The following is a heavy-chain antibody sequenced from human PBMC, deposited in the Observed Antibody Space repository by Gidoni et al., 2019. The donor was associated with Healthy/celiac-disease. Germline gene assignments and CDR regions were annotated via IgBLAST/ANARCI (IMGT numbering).Heavy chain of an antibody. CDR1: GGSISSYY. Sequence: QVQLQESGPGLVKPSETLSLTCTVSGGSISSYYWSWIRQPPGKGLEWIGYIYYSGSTNYNPSLKSRVTISVDTSKNQFSLKLSSVTAADTAVYYCARTTYYYDSSGYYQPYYFDYWGQGTLVTVSS. V-gene: IGHV4-59*01. CDR3: ARTTYYYDSSGYYQPYYFDY. CDR2: IYYSGST. J-gene: IGHJ4*02. D-gene: IGHD3-22*01.